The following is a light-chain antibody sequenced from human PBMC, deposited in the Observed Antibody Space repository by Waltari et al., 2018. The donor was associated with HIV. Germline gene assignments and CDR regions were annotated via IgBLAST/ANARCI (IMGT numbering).Light chain of an antibody. J-gene: IGLJ2*01. V-gene: IGLV2-8*01. Sequence: QSALTQPPSASGSPGQSVTLSCTGPNSDIGRYGYVSWYQLHPGKAPKLVISEVTKRPSGVSDRFSGSKSANTAFLTVSGLQAEDEADYYCSSFADRDGFYVLFGGGTRLTVL. CDR2: EVT. CDR1: NSDIGRYGY. CDR3: SSFADRDGFYVL.